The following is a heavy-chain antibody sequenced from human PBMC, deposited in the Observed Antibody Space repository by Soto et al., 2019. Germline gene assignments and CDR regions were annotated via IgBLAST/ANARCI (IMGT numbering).Heavy chain of an antibody. CDR3: AREKWGSGSRWLDP. Sequence: SVKVSCKASGYTYISYSMHWVRQAPGQRLEWMGWINVGNGNTKYSQNFQGRVTINQDTSASTAYMELSSLTSEDTAVYYCAREKWGSGSRWLDPWGQGTLVTVSS. D-gene: IGHD6-19*01. J-gene: IGHJ5*02. V-gene: IGHV1-3*01. CDR2: INVGNGNT. CDR1: GYTYISYS.